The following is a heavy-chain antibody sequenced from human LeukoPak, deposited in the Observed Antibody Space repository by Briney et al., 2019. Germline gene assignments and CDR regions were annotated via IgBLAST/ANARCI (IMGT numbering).Heavy chain of an antibody. D-gene: IGHD6-19*01. V-gene: IGHV4-34*01. CDR1: GGSFSPYY. Sequence: NTSETLSLTCAVYGGSFSPYYCTWIRQAPGKGLEWVAEISHSGATHYNPSLKSRLTLSVDTSETQFSLKLTSVTAADTAVYYCAGIFGQWLGEWGQGALVTVSS. J-gene: IGHJ4*02. CDR3: AGIFGQWLGE. CDR2: ISHSGAT.